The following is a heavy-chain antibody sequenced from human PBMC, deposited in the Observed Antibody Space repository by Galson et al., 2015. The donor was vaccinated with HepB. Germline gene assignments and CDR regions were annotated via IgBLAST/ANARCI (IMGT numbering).Heavy chain of an antibody. D-gene: IGHD6-13*01. Sequence: SETLSLTCTVSGGSISSYYWSWIRQPPGKGLEWIGYIYYSGSTNYNPSLKSRVTISVDTSKNQFSLKLSSVTAADTAVYYCARRIAAAGNNWFDPWGQGTLVTVSS. CDR1: GGSISSYY. V-gene: IGHV4-59*01. CDR3: ARRIAAAGNNWFDP. J-gene: IGHJ5*02. CDR2: IYYSGST.